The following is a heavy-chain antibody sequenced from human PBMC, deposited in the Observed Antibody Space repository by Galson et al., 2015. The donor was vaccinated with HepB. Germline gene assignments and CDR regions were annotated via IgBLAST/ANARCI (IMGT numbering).Heavy chain of an antibody. Sequence: SLRLSCAASGFTFSAYAMSWVRQAPGKGLEWVSGITDSGGSTYYADSVKGRFAISRDNSKNTLYLQMNSLRAEDTAVYYCAKGAFDRYYYYMDVWGKGTTVTVSS. CDR1: GFTFSAYA. J-gene: IGHJ6*03. D-gene: IGHD1-26*01. V-gene: IGHV3-23*01. CDR3: AKGAFDRYYYYMDV. CDR2: ITDSGGST.